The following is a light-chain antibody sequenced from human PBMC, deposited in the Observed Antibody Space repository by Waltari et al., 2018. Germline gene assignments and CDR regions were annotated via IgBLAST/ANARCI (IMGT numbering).Light chain of an antibody. CDR3: SSYRSSSTPVV. Sequence: QSALTQPASVSGSPGQSITISCTGTSSDVGGYNYVSWYQQHPGKAPKLMIYEVRNRPSGVSNRVSGAKSGKTASLTISGLQAEDEADYYCSSYRSSSTPVVFGGGTKLTVL. CDR2: EVR. V-gene: IGLV2-14*01. J-gene: IGLJ2*01. CDR1: SSDVGGYNY.